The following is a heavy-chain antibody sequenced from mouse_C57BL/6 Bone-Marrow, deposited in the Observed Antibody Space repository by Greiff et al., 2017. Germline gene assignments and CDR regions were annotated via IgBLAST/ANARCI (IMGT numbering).Heavy chain of an antibody. D-gene: IGHD1-1*02. CDR1: GYTFTGYG. CDR2: IYPRSGNT. Sequence: VQLQQSGAELARPGASVKLSCKASGYTFTGYGISWVKQRTGQGLEWIGEIYPRSGNTYYNEKFKGKATLTADKSSSTAYMELRSLTSEDSAVYFCASRVLWAMDYWGQGTSVTVSS. J-gene: IGHJ4*01. CDR3: ASRVLWAMDY. V-gene: IGHV1-81*01.